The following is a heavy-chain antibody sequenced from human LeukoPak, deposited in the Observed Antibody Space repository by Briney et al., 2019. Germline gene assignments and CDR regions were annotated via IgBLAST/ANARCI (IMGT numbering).Heavy chain of an antibody. CDR2: ISGSSSTI. Sequence: GGSLSLSCAASGFSFSSYRMHWVRQAPGQGLEWVSYISGSSSTIYYEDSVKGRFTISRDNAKNSLYLQMNSLRDEDTAVYYCARDENSGSSFWYFDLWGRGTLVTVSS. CDR3: ARDENSGSSFWYFDL. CDR1: GFSFSSYR. D-gene: IGHD1-26*01. V-gene: IGHV3-48*02. J-gene: IGHJ2*01.